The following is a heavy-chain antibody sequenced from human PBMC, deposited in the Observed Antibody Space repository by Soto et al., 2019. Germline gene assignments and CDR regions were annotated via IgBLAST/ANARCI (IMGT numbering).Heavy chain of an antibody. J-gene: IGHJ6*02. CDR3: AKGGGRGSGWYRYQYDYYYGMDV. CDR1: GGSISSGEYY. Sequence: PSETLSLTCTVSGGSISSGEYYWTWIRQAPGKGLEWVSAISGSGGSTYYADSVKGRFTISRDNSKNTLYLQMNSLRAEDTAVYYCAKGGGRGSGWYRYQYDYYYGMDVWGQGTTVTVSS. V-gene: IGHV3-23*01. CDR2: ISGSGGST. D-gene: IGHD6-19*01.